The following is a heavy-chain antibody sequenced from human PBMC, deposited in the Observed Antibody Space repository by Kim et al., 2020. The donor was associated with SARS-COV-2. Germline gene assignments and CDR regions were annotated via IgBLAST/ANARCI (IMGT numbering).Heavy chain of an antibody. J-gene: IGHJ6*02. CDR3: ARDLGYSYGGSYYYGMDV. Sequence: KGRFTISRDNSKNTLYLQMNSLRAEDTAVYYCARDLGYSYGGSYYYGMDVWGQGTTVTVSS. D-gene: IGHD5-18*01. V-gene: IGHV3-30*07.